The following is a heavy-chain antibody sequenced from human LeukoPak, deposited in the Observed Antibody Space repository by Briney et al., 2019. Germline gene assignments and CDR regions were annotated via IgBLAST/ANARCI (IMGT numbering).Heavy chain of an antibody. CDR2: IMPMFGKA. Sequence: ASVKVSCKASGGTFSSYDISWVRQAPGQGLEWMGGIMPMFGKANYAQKFQGRVTTTADKATSTAYMELRSLRSDDTAVYYCARVPLSWLWFGEPAYWGQGILVTVSS. CDR1: GGTFSSYD. J-gene: IGHJ4*02. CDR3: ARVPLSWLWFGEPAY. V-gene: IGHV1-69*06. D-gene: IGHD3-10*01.